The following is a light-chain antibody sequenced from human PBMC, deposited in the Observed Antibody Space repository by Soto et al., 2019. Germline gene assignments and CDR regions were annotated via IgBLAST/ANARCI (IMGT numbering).Light chain of an antibody. Sequence: QSVLTQPPSASGSPGQSVTISCTGTSSDLGDYDYVSWYQQRPGKAPKLMIYEVNKRPSGVPDRFSGSKSGNTASLTVTGLQAEDEADYYCTSYAGSNNLMFGGGTKLTVL. CDR1: SSDLGDYDY. CDR2: EVN. V-gene: IGLV2-8*01. CDR3: TSYAGSNNLM. J-gene: IGLJ3*02.